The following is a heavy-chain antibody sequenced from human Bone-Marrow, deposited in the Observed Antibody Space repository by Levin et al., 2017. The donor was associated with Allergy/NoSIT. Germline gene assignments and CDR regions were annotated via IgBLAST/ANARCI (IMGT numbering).Heavy chain of an antibody. Sequence: ASVKVSCKASGYTFSSYVISWVRQVPGQGLEWMGWSSAYNGRTKYVQNFEDRVNMTTDRTTSTAYMELRSLGSGDTAVYYCARENYDTSGQRLHFDSWGQGTLVTVSS. CDR2: SSAYNGRT. J-gene: IGHJ4*02. D-gene: IGHD3-22*01. CDR1: GYTFSSYV. CDR3: ARENYDTSGQRLHFDS. V-gene: IGHV1-18*01.